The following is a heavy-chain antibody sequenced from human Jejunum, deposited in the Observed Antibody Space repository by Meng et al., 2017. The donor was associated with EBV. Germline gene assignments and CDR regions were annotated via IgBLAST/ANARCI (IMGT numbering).Heavy chain of an antibody. V-gene: IGHV6-1*01. Sequence: HLDQAGLGLVQPSQTLSLTCVSSWYRVSGYSLSWNWIRQFPSRCLEWLGRTYYRSKWYNEYAVPVQGRRTINPDTSKNQFSLQLNSVTPEDTAVHYCVRAGHRNWLDPWGQGTLVTVSS. D-gene: IGHD1-14*01. CDR3: VRAGHRNWLDP. CDR1: WYRVSGYSLS. CDR2: TYYRSKWYN. J-gene: IGHJ5*02.